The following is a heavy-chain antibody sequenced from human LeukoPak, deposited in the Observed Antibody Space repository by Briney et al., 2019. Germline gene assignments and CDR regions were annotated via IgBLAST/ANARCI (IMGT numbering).Heavy chain of an antibody. CDR3: ARGRGRAVAAKGDAFDI. Sequence: QPGGSLRLSCAASGFTFSSYAMSWVRQAPGKGLEWVSVIYSGGSTYYADSVKGRFTISRDNSKNTLYLQMNSLRAEDTAVYYCARGRGRAVAAKGDAFDIWGQGTMVTVSS. CDR2: IYSGGST. D-gene: IGHD6-19*01. V-gene: IGHV3-53*01. CDR1: GFTFSSYA. J-gene: IGHJ3*02.